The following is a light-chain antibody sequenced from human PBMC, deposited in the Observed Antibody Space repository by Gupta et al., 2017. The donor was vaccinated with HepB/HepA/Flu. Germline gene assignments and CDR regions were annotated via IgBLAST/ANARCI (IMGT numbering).Light chain of an antibody. V-gene: IGKV1D-12*01. CDR3: QQANSFPLT. Sequence: DIQMTQPPSSVSASVGDTVTIPCRPSQGISWLAWYQQKPGKAPNLLICAASTLQSGVPSRFSGSGSGTSFTLTISSLQPEDFATYYCQQANSFPLTFGQGTRLEIK. CDR1: QGISW. J-gene: IGKJ5*01. CDR2: AAS.